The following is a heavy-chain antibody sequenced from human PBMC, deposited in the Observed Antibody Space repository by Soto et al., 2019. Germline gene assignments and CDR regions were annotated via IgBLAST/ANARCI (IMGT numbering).Heavy chain of an antibody. J-gene: IGHJ4*02. V-gene: IGHV4-59*01. CDR2: IYYSGST. Sequence: PSETLSLTCTVSGGSISSYYWSWIRQPPGKGLEWIGYIYYSGSTNYNPSLKSRVTISVDTSKNQFSLKLSSVTAADTAVYYCARAGDYGDYEDGFDYWGQGTLVTVSS. CDR3: ARAGDYGDYEDGFDY. D-gene: IGHD4-17*01. CDR1: GGSISSYY.